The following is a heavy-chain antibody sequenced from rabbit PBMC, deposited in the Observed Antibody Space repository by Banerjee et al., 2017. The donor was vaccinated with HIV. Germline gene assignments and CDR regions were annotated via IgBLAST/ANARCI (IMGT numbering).Heavy chain of an antibody. CDR1: GFTLSSYW. CDR2: ISGYSGST. CDR3: ARDGYGWGPDFKL. Sequence: QSLEESGGDLVKPGGSLKLSCTASGFTLSSYWICWVRQAPGKGLEWIACISGYSGSTYYATWAKGRFTISKTSSTTVTLQMTSLTAADTATYFCARDGYGWGPDFKLWGQGTLVTVS. D-gene: IGHD3-1*01. V-gene: IGHV1S40*01. J-gene: IGHJ4*01.